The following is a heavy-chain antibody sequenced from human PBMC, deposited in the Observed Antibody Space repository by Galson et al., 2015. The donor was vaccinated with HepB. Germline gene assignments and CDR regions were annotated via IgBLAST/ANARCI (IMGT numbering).Heavy chain of an antibody. CDR1: GYTFTTYA. Sequence: SVKVSCKASGYTFTTYAMNWVRQAPGQGLEWVGWINTNTGNPTYAQGFTGRFVFSLDKSVSTAYLHISTLQPEDTAVYYCASRAGSRSWYYFDYGGQGTLVTVSS. V-gene: IGHV7-4-1*02. D-gene: IGHD6-13*01. J-gene: IGHJ4*02. CDR2: INTNTGNP. CDR3: ASRAGSRSWYYFDY.